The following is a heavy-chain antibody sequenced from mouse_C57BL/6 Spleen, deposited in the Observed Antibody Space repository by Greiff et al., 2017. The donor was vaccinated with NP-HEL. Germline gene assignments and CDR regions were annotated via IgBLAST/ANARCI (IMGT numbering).Heavy chain of an antibody. V-gene: IGHV1-80*01. Sequence: QVQLKQSGAELVKPGASVKISCKASGYAFSSYWMNWVKQRPGKGLEWIGQIYPGDGDTNYNGTFKGKATLTADKSSSTAYMQLSILTSEDSAVYICERDCSSLYAMDYWGQGTSVTVSS. CDR2: IYPGDGDT. J-gene: IGHJ4*01. CDR1: GYAFSSYW. CDR3: ERDCSSLYAMDY. D-gene: IGHD6-1*01.